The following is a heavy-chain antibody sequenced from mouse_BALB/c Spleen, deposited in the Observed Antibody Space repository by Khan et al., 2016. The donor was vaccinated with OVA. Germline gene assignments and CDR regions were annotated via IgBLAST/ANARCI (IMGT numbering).Heavy chain of an antibody. J-gene: IGHJ3*01. CDR1: GYTFTSYT. CDR3: VRDGAYHRNDGWFAY. Sequence: VQLVESGAELARPGASVKMSCKASGYTFTSYTIHWIKLRPGQGLEWIGYINPSNGYTNYNQKFKDKATLTADKSSTTAYMELSSLTSDDSALYNCVRDGAYHRNDGWFAYWGQGTQVTVSA. D-gene: IGHD2-14*01. CDR2: INPSNGYT. V-gene: IGHV1-4*01.